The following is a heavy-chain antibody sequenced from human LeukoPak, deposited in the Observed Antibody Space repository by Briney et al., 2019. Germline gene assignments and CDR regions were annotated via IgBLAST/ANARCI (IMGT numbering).Heavy chain of an antibody. J-gene: IGHJ4*02. D-gene: IGHD4-23*01. CDR1: GGSINNYY. CDR2: IYTSGST. Sequence: SETLSLTCTVSGGSINNYYWSWIRQPPGKGLEWIGYIYTSGSTNYNPSLKSRVTISVDTSKNQFSLKLSSVTAADTAVYYCARLPRWGDYYFDYWGQGILVTVSS. CDR3: ARLPRWGDYYFDY. V-gene: IGHV4-4*09.